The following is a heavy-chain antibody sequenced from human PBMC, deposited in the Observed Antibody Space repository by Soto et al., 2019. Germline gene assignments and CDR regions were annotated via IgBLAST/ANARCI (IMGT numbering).Heavy chain of an antibody. V-gene: IGHV3-30*03. D-gene: IGHD2-21*01. J-gene: IGHJ4*02. CDR1: GFSLSDYG. Sequence: QVQLVESGGGVVQPGRSLRLSCTASGFSLSDYGMHWVRQAPGKGLEWVAFISFDGGDTYYADSLRGRFTVSRDNSKDTIYMQVNSLRDDDTAVFYCARGRWQKYCANPYCFTFDSWGQGTLVTVSS. CDR2: ISFDGGDT. CDR3: ARGRWQKYCANPYCFTFDS.